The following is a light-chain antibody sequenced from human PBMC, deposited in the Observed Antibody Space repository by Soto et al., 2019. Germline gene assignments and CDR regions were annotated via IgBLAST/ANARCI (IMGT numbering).Light chain of an antibody. CDR3: CSSEGSYTLLVV. CDR1: SSDVGGYNY. Sequence: QSALTQPRSVSGSPGQSVTISCTGTSSDVGGYNYVSWYQQHPGKAPKLMIYDVSKRPSGVPDRFSGSKSGNTASLTISGLQAADEADYYCCSSEGSYTLLVVFGGGTKLTVL. CDR2: DVS. J-gene: IGLJ2*01. V-gene: IGLV2-11*01.